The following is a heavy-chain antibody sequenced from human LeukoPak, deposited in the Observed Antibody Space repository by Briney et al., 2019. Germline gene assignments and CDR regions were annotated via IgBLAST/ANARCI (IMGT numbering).Heavy chain of an antibody. V-gene: IGHV3-48*03. CDR3: AKDSGDRTSRHYYNYLDV. Sequence: GGSLRLSCAASGFTFSSYEMNWVRQAPGKGLEWVSYISSSGSTIYYADSVKGRFTISRDNAKNSLYLQVNSLRPEDSALYYCAKDSGDRTSRHYYNYLDVWGKGTPVTISS. D-gene: IGHD3-22*01. J-gene: IGHJ6*03. CDR1: GFTFSSYE. CDR2: ISSSGSTI.